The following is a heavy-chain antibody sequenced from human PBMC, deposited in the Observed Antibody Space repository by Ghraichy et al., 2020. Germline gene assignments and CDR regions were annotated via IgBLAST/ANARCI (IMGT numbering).Heavy chain of an antibody. V-gene: IGHV4-59*01. CDR3: ARDVKGYYYDSSGYYFWFDP. CDR1: GGSISSYY. J-gene: IGHJ5*02. D-gene: IGHD3-22*01. Sequence: SETLSLTCTVSGGSISSYYWSWIRQPPGKGLEWIGYIYYSGSTNYNPSLKSRVTISVDTSKNQFSLKLSSVTAADTAVYYCARDVKGYYYDSSGYYFWFDPWGQGTLVTVSS. CDR2: IYYSGST.